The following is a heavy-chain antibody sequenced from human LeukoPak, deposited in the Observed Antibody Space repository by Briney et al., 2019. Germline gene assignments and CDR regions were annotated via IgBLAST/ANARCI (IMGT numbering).Heavy chain of an antibody. CDR2: IIPIFGTA. J-gene: IGHJ4*02. CDR1: GGTFSSYA. CDR3: ARDLERRYSGYDFVS. V-gene: IGHV1-69*13. Sequence: ASVKVSCKASGGTFSSYAISWVRQAPGQGLEWMGGIIPIFGTANYAQEFQGRVTITADESTSTAYMELSSLRSEDTAVYYCARDLERRYSGYDFVSWGQGTLVTVSS. D-gene: IGHD5-12*01.